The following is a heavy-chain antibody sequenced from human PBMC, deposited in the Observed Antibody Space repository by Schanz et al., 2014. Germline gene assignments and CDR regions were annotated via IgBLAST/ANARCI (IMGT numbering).Heavy chain of an antibody. CDR2: ISGSGGNT. CDR1: GFTFRGYA. V-gene: IGHV3-23*01. Sequence: EVQLLESGGGLVQPGGSLRLSCAASGFTFRGYAMSWVRQAPGRGLEWVSIISGSGGNTYYADAVRGRFTISRDNSKTTVYLRMNSLRAEDTAVYYCAKDAENTAMITDYFDYWGQGTLVTVSS. D-gene: IGHD5-18*01. J-gene: IGHJ4*02. CDR3: AKDAENTAMITDYFDY.